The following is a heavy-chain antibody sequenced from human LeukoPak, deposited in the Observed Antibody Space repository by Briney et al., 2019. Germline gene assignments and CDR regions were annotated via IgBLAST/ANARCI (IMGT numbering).Heavy chain of an antibody. CDR1: GYTFTGYY. J-gene: IGHJ4*02. CDR2: INPNSGGT. D-gene: IGHD5-18*01. CDR3: AREIQLIAPLDY. V-gene: IGHV1-2*02. Sequence: ASVKVSCKASGYTFTGYYMHWVRQAPGQGLEWMGWINPNSGGTNYAQKFLGRVTMTRDTSISTAYMELSRLRSDDTAVYYCAREIQLIAPLDYWGQGTLVTVSS.